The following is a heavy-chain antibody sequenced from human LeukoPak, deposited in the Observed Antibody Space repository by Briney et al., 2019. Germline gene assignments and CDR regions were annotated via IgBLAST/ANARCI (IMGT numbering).Heavy chain of an antibody. CDR1: GYTLTELS. J-gene: IGHJ4*02. V-gene: IGHV1-24*01. CDR3: ATDYPRYCSGGSCYSD. Sequence: GASVKVSCKVSGYTLTELSMHWVRQAPGKGLEWMGGFDPEDGETIYAQKLQGRVTMTEDTSTDTAYMELSSLRSEDTAVYYCATDYPRYCSGGSCYSDWGQGTLVTVSS. D-gene: IGHD2-15*01. CDR2: FDPEDGET.